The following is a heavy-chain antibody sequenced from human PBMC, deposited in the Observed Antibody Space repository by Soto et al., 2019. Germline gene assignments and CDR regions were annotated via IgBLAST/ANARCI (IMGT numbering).Heavy chain of an antibody. Sequence: EVQLLGFGGGVVQPGGSLRLSCVASGFNFKLFAMSWVRQAPGEGLEWVSGISCWGGSTSYADSVKGRFSIGRDASTNTLSLQMNNLRVEDTAQYYWAKADGEQWVIPHLYKWGQGSLVSVS. CDR1: GFNFKLFA. CDR3: AKADGEQWVIPHLYK. D-gene: IGHD6-19*01. CDR2: ISCWGGST. V-gene: IGHV3-23*01. J-gene: IGHJ4*02.